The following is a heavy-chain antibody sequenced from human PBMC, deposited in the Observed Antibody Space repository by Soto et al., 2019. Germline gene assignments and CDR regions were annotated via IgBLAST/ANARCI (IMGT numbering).Heavy chain of an antibody. V-gene: IGHV1-46*01. Sequence: QVQLVQSGAEVKKPGASVKVSCKASGDTFTDYYIHWVRQAPGQGLECMGTVNPSGGHTTYAQHFLGRMTMTRDTSTSTLYMELTRLTSEDTAVYYCARGGHVVVVTAALDYWGQGTLVTVSS. CDR3: ARGGHVVVVTAALDY. J-gene: IGHJ4*02. CDR1: GDTFTDYY. CDR2: VNPSGGHT. D-gene: IGHD2-21*02.